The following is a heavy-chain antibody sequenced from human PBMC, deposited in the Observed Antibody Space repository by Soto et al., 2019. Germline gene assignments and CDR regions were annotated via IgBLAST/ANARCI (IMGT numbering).Heavy chain of an antibody. D-gene: IGHD3-10*02. Sequence: QVQLVQSGAEVKEPGDSVRVSCEASGYTFTAYYIHWVRQAPGQGLEWMGWINPKFGDPTYAQDFQGRVSMTRDMSISTVYMELSRLTSDDTAIYYCARNMDYYYGRGSGNGHGVWGQGTTVTVFS. J-gene: IGHJ6*02. V-gene: IGHV1-2*02. CDR3: ARNMDYYYGRGSGNGHGV. CDR1: GYTFTAYY. CDR2: INPKFGDP.